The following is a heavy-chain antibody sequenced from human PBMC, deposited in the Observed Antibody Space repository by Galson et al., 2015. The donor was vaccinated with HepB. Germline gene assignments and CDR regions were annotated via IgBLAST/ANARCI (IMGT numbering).Heavy chain of an antibody. CDR3: ARPSSWELNNDAFDI. Sequence: SVKVSCKASGYTFNSYGISWVRQAPGQGLEWMGWISAYNGNTNYAQKLQGRVTMTTDTSTSTAYMELRSLRSDDTAVYYCARPSSWELNNDAFDIWGQGTRVTVSS. J-gene: IGHJ3*02. D-gene: IGHD1-26*01. CDR2: ISAYNGNT. CDR1: GYTFNSYG. V-gene: IGHV1-18*01.